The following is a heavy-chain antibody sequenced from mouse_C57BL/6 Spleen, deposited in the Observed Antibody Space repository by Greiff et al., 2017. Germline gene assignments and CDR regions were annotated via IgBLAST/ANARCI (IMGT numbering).Heavy chain of an antibody. D-gene: IGHD1-1*02. V-gene: IGHV5-9*01. CDR3: ARQAWSHYARDY. CDR2: ISGGGGNT. J-gene: IGHJ4*01. Sequence: EVMLVESGGGLVKPGGSLKLSCAASGFTFSSYTMSWVRQTPEKRLEWVATISGGGGNTYYPDSVKGRFTISRDNAKNTLYLQMSSLGSEDTALYYCARQAWSHYARDYWGQGTSVTVSS. CDR1: GFTFSSYT.